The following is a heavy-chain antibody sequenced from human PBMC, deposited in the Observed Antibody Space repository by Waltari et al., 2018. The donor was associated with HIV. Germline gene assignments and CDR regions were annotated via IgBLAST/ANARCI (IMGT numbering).Heavy chain of an antibody. V-gene: IGHV3-30*04. CDR1: GFTFSSYA. D-gene: IGHD3-10*01. Sequence: QVQLVESGGGVVQPGRSLRLSCAASGFTFSSYAMHWVRQAPGKGLEWVAVISYDGSNKYYADSVKGRFTISRDNSKNTLYLQMNSLRAEDTAVYYCASGSPRGVSSDYWGQGTLVTVSS. J-gene: IGHJ4*02. CDR3: ASGSPRGVSSDY. CDR2: ISYDGSNK.